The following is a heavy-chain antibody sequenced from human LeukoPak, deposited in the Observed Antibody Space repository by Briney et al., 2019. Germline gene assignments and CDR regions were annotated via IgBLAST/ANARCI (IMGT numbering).Heavy chain of an antibody. D-gene: IGHD2-8*02. V-gene: IGHV5-51*01. CDR2: IYPGDSDT. CDR3: ARFSRSWYNWFDP. CDR1: GYSFTSYW. Sequence: GESLQISCKGSGYSFTSYWIGWVRQMPGKGLEWMGIIYPGDSDTRYSPSFQGQVTISADKSISTAYLQWSSLKASDTAMYYCARFSRSWYNWFDPWGQGTLVTVSS. J-gene: IGHJ5*02.